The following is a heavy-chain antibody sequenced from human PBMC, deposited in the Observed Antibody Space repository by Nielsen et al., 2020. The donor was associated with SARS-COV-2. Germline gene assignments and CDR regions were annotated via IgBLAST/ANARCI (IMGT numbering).Heavy chain of an antibody. J-gene: IGHJ3*02. D-gene: IGHD3-22*01. CDR1: GGSISSGGYY. Sequence: SETLSLTCTVSGGSISSGGYYWSWIRQHPVKGLEWIGYFYYSGNTYYNPSLKSRLTTSVDTSRNQFSLKLTSVTAADTAVYYCARAPITMIVVVNAFDIWGQGTMVTVSS. CDR3: ARAPITMIVVVNAFDI. V-gene: IGHV4-31*03. CDR2: FYYSGNT.